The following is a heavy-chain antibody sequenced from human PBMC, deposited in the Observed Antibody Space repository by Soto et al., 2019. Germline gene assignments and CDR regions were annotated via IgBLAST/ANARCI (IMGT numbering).Heavy chain of an antibody. V-gene: IGHV3-23*01. Sequence: PGGSLRLSCAASGLTFSSYGMTWVRQAPGKGLEWVSAISGSGDTYNVDSLKGRFTISRDNSKSTLFLQMNSLRAEDTAVYYCATYGGDSGGFEYFKYWGQGTLVTVSS. D-gene: IGHD2-21*02. CDR2: ISGSGDT. CDR3: ATYGGDSGGFEYFKY. J-gene: IGHJ1*01. CDR1: GLTFSSYG.